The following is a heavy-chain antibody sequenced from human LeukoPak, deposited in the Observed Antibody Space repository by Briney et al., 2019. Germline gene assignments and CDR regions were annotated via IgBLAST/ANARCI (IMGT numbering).Heavy chain of an antibody. CDR1: GFTFSSYW. CDR2: INSDGSST. J-gene: IGHJ6*02. Sequence: GGSLRLSCAASGFTFSSYWMHWVRQAPGKGLVWVSRINSDGSSTSYADSVKGRFTISRDNAKNTLYLQMNSLRAGDTAVYYCARDLGYRYYYYGMDVWGQGTTVTVSS. CDR3: ARDLGYRYYYYGMDV. D-gene: IGHD5-18*01. V-gene: IGHV3-74*01.